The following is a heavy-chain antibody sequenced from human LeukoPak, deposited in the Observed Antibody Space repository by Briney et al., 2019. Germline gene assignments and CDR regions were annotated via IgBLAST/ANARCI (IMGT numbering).Heavy chain of an antibody. CDR1: GFTFSSYW. D-gene: IGHD5-12*01. CDR3: AKTLFRGYSGYDFDY. CDR2: INSDGSST. Sequence: GGSLRLSCAASGFTFSSYWMHWVRQAPGKGLVWVSRINSDGSSTSYADSVKGRFTISRDNAKNTLYLQMNSLRAEDTAVYYCAKTLFRGYSGYDFDYWGQGTLVTVSS. J-gene: IGHJ4*02. V-gene: IGHV3-74*01.